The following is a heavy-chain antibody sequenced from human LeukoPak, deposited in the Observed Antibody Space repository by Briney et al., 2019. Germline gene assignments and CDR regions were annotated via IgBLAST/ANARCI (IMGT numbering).Heavy chain of an antibody. CDR3: ARTGYSSSSGLYYYYYYMDV. Sequence: PGGSLRLSCAASGFTFSSYWMSWVRQAPGKGLEWVANIKQDGSEKYYVDSVKGRFTISRDNAKNSLYLQMNSLRAEDTAVYYCARTGYSSSSGLYYYYYYMDVWGKGTTVTVSS. D-gene: IGHD6-6*01. CDR2: IKQDGSEK. V-gene: IGHV3-7*01. J-gene: IGHJ6*03. CDR1: GFTFSSYW.